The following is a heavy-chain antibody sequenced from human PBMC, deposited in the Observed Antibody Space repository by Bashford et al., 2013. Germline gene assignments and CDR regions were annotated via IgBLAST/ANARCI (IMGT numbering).Heavy chain of an antibody. Sequence: WVRQAPGQGLEWMGWINPNSGGTNYAQKFQGWVTMTRDTSISTAYMELSRLRSDDTAVYYCARVLGGYRGNDAFDIWGQGTMVTVSS. J-gene: IGHJ3*02. CDR2: INPNSGGT. V-gene: IGHV1-2*04. CDR3: ARVLGGYRGNDAFDI. D-gene: IGHD1-26*01.